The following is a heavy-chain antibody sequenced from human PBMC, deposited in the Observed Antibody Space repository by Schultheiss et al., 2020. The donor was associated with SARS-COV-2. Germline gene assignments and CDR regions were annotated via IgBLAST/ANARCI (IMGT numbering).Heavy chain of an antibody. CDR1: GGSISSGGYY. D-gene: IGHD6-6*01. CDR3: ARVGIAARPYYYYGMDV. Sequence: SQTLSLTCTVSGGSISSGGYYWSWIRQHPGKGLEWIGYIYYSGSTYYNPSLKSRVTISVDTSKNQFSLKLSSVTAADTAVYYCARVGIAARPYYYYGMDVWGQGTTVTVSS. J-gene: IGHJ6*02. V-gene: IGHV4-31*03. CDR2: IYYSGST.